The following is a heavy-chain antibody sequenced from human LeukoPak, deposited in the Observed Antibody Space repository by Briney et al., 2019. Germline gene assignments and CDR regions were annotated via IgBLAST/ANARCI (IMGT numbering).Heavy chain of an antibody. D-gene: IGHD5-24*01. Sequence: GGSLRLSCAASGFVFSGYSISWVRQAPGKGLEWVSYISESSSHTYYVDSVKGRFTISRDNAKNSLYLQMNSLRAEDPGIYYCGGDRAVKARIGGMDVWGQGTTVIVSS. V-gene: IGHV3-21*06. CDR2: ISESSSHT. CDR1: GFVFSGYS. CDR3: GGDRAVKARIGGMDV. J-gene: IGHJ6*02.